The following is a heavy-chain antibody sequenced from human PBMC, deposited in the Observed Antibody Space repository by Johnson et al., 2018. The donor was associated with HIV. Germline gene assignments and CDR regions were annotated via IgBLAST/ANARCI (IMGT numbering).Heavy chain of an antibody. CDR3: ARGEGRIPHAFDI. D-gene: IGHD2-2*02. J-gene: IGHJ3*02. CDR2: IYSDGSDT. CDR1: FRNYW. V-gene: IGHV3-74*03. Sequence: FRNYWMHWVRQAPGKGLVWVARIYSDGSDTAYADSVKGRFTISRDNAKKTLYLQMGSLRAEDMAVYYCARGEGRIPHAFDIWGQGTMVTVSS.